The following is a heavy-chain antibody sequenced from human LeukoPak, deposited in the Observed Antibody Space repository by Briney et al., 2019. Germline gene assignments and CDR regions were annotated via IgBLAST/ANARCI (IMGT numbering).Heavy chain of an antibody. CDR3: ATSEDRSSGYYYPYFDY. Sequence: ASVKVSCKVSGYTLTELSMHWVRQAPGKGLEWMGGFDPEDGETIYAQKLQGRVTMTEDTSTDTAYMELSSLRSEDTAVYYCATSEDRSSGYYYPYFDYWGQGTLVTVSS. J-gene: IGHJ4*02. D-gene: IGHD3-22*01. CDR2: FDPEDGET. V-gene: IGHV1-24*01. CDR1: GYTLTELS.